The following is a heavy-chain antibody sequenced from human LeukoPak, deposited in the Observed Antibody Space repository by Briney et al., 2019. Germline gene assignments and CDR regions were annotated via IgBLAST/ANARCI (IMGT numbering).Heavy chain of an antibody. V-gene: IGHV3-48*01. J-gene: IGHJ2*01. D-gene: IGHD4-23*01. CDR2: ISSTSDTI. CDR1: GFTFSSYE. Sequence: PGGSLRLSCAASGFTFSSYEMNWVRQAPGKGLEWVSYISSTSDTIYYGDSVRGRFAISRDNAKNSLYLQMNSLRVEDTAVYYCARGLDGNSIWYFDLWGRGTLVTVFS. CDR3: ARGLDGNSIWYFDL.